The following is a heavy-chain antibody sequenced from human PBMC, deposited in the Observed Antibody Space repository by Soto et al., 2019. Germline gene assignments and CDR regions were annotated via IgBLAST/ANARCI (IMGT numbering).Heavy chain of an antibody. CDR1: GGSFSGYY. CDR3: ARGNMVRGVIIRGGRYYGMDV. V-gene: IGHV4-34*01. Sequence: SETLSLTCAVYGGSFSGYYWSWIRQPPGKGLEWIGEINHSGSTNYNPSLKSRVTISVDTSKNQFSLKLSSVTAADTAVYYCARGNMVRGVIIRGGRYYGMDVWGQGTTVTVSS. J-gene: IGHJ6*02. CDR2: INHSGST. D-gene: IGHD3-10*01.